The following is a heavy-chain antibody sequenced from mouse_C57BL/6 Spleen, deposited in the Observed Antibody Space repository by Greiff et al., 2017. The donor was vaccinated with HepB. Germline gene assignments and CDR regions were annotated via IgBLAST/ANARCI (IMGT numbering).Heavy chain of an antibody. J-gene: IGHJ3*01. CDR3: ARWDTTVVEGFAS. Sequence: QVQLKQSGAELARPGASVKLSCKASGYTFTSYGISWVKQRTGQGLEWIGEIYPRSGNTYYNEKFKGKATLTADKSSSTAYMELRSLTSEDSAVYFCARWDTTVVEGFASLGQGTLVTVAA. CDR2: IYPRSGNT. CDR1: GYTFTSYG. V-gene: IGHV1-81*01. D-gene: IGHD1-1*01.